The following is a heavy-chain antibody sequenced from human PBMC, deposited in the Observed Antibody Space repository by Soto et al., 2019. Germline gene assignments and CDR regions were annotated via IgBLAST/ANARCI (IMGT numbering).Heavy chain of an antibody. CDR2: ISGSGST. V-gene: IGHV3-53*01. Sequence: GGSLRLSCAASGFTVTSYYMNWVRQAPGKGLEWVSSISGSGSTFYAGSVKGLFTISRDNSENTLYLQMNSLTAEDTAVYYCARATMVRGPTPINFFDCWGQGILVTVSS. CDR3: ARATMVRGPTPINFFDC. D-gene: IGHD3-10*01. CDR1: GFTVTSYY. J-gene: IGHJ4*02.